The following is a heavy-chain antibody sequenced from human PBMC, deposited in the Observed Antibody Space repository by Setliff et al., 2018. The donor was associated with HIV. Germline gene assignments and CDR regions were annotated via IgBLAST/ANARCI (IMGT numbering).Heavy chain of an antibody. V-gene: IGHV1-2*02. D-gene: IGHD6-25*01. Sequence: ASVKVSCKAPGNSFNGDFLNWVRQAPGQGLEWMGNIKLSSGGTKFAQKFLGRVTMTRDTSTNTAFIELRRLNSDDTATYFCVTSPGSFTSVDETEAGDYWGQGTLVTVSS. CDR3: VTSPGSFTSVDETEAGDY. J-gene: IGHJ4*02. CDR2: IKLSSGGT. CDR1: GNSFNGDF.